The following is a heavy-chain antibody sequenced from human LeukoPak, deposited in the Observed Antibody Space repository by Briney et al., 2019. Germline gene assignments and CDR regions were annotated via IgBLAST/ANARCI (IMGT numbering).Heavy chain of an antibody. Sequence: SQTLSLTCAISGDSVSSNSAAWNWIRQSPSRGLEWLGRTYYRSKWYNDYAVSVKSRITINPDTSKNQFSLQLKSVTPEDTAVYYCARVDSSSWYSVGGPNWFDPWGQGTLVTVSS. J-gene: IGHJ5*02. CDR1: GDSVSSNSAA. V-gene: IGHV6-1*01. D-gene: IGHD6-13*01. CDR3: ARVDSSSWYSVGGPNWFDP. CDR2: TYYRSKWYN.